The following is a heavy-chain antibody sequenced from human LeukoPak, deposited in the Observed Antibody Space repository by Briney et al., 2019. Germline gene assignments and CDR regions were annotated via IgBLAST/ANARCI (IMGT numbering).Heavy chain of an antibody. V-gene: IGHV1-69*04. CDR1: GGTFSSYA. CDR3: ARDKGAVAGRNYYYGMDV. CDR2: IIPILGIA. J-gene: IGHJ6*02. Sequence: ASVKVSCKASGGTFSSYAISWVRQAPGQGLEWMGRIIPILGIANYAQKFQGRVTITADKSTSTAYMELSSLRSEDTAVYYCARDKGAVAGRNYYYGMDVWGQGTTVTVSS. D-gene: IGHD6-19*01.